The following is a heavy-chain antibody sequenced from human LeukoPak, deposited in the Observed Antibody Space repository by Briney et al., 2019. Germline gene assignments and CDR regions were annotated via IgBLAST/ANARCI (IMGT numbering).Heavy chain of an antibody. Sequence: PGGSLRLSRAASGFTFSSYGMHWVRQAPGKGLEWVAVISYDGSNKYYADSVKGRFTISRDNSKNTLYLQMNSLRAEDTAVYYCAKGSIDYWGQGTLVTVSS. CDR3: AKGSIDY. D-gene: IGHD5/OR15-5a*01. J-gene: IGHJ4*02. V-gene: IGHV3-30*18. CDR1: GFTFSSYG. CDR2: ISYDGSNK.